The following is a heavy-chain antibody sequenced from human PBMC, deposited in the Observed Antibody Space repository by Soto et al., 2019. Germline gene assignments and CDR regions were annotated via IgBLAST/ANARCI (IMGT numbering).Heavy chain of an antibody. CDR3: AKNGLDNSPSAIDS. CDR2: ITGSGRDT. D-gene: IGHD2-8*01. CDR1: GFTFRNNV. V-gene: IGHV3-23*01. J-gene: IGHJ4*02. Sequence: EVQLLESGGGLAQPGGSLRLSCAASGFTFRNNVLSWVRQAPGTGLDWVSGITGSGRDTYYADSVKGRFTISRDNSKNMGFLQMNSLRAEDTALYYCAKNGLDNSPSAIDSWGPGTLVTVSS.